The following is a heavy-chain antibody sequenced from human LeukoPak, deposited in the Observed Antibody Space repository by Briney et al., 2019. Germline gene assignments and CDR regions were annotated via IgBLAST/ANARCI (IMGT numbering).Heavy chain of an antibody. Sequence: SGGSLRLSCAASGLTFDAYAMHWVRQAPGRGLEWVSLISGDGGSTYYADSVKGRFTISRDNSKNSVYLQMNSLRTEDTALYYCAKDIYCIGGSCYSHFDCWGQGTLVTVSS. CDR1: GLTFDAYA. J-gene: IGHJ4*02. CDR2: ISGDGGST. CDR3: AKDIYCIGGSCYSHFDC. D-gene: IGHD2-15*01. V-gene: IGHV3-43*02.